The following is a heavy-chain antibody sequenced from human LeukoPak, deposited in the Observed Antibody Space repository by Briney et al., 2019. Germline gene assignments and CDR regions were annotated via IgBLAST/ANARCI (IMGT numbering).Heavy chain of an antibody. CDR2: ISWDGGST. J-gene: IGHJ4*02. D-gene: IGHD2-2*01. CDR3: AKYMGTYCSSTSCPLAY. Sequence: GGSLRLSCAASGFTFDDYTMHWVRQAPGKGLEWDSLISWDGGSTYYADSVKGRFTISRDNSKNSLYLQMNSLRTEDAALYYCAKYMGTYCSSTSCPLAYWGQGTLVTVSS. V-gene: IGHV3-43*01. CDR1: GFTFDDYT.